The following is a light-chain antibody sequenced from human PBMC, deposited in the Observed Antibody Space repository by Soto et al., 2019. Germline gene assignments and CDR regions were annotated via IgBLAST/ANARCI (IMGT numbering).Light chain of an antibody. CDR1: QSVSSYY. V-gene: IGKV3-20*01. Sequence: EIVMTQSPGTLSLSPGERATLSCRASQSVSSYYLAWYQQKPGQAHRLLIYAASSRATGIPDRFSGGGSGTDFTLTISRMEPEDFAVYYCQQCGSSQWTFGKGTKVDI. CDR3: QQCGSSQWT. J-gene: IGKJ1*01. CDR2: AAS.